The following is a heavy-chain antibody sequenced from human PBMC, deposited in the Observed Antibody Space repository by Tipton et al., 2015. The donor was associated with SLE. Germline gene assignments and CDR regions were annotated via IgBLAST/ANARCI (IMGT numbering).Heavy chain of an antibody. CDR2: INPNSGGT. CDR1: GYTFTGYY. D-gene: IGHD6-6*01. Sequence: QLVQSGAEVKKPGASVKVSCKASGYTFTGYYMHWVRQAPGQGLEWMGWINPNSGGTNYAQKFQGRVTITSDDSTSTAYMELSSLRFDDTAVYYCARGYTSSSFCDYWGRGTLVTVSS. CDR3: ARGYTSSSFCDY. J-gene: IGHJ4*02. V-gene: IGHV1-2*02.